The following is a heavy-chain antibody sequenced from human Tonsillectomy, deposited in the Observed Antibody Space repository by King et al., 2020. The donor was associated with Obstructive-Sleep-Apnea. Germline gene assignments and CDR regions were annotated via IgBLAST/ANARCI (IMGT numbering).Heavy chain of an antibody. Sequence: VQLVESGGGVVQPGGSLRLSCAASGFTFSSYGMHWVRPAPGKGLEWGAFIRYDGSKKYYAASVKGRFTISRANSKNTLYLQMNSLRAEDTAVYYCAKGYSSVDYDAFDIWGQGTMVTVSS. CDR3: AKGYSSVDYDAFDI. CDR2: IRYDGSKK. CDR1: GFTFSSYG. J-gene: IGHJ3*02. D-gene: IGHD1-26*01. V-gene: IGHV3-30*02.